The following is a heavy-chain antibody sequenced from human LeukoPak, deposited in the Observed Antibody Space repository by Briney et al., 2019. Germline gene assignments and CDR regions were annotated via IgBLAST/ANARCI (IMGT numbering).Heavy chain of an antibody. CDR1: GGSFSGYY. J-gene: IGHJ4*02. V-gene: IGHV4-34*01. Sequence: SETLSLTCAVYGGSFSGYYWSWIRQPPGKGLEWIGEINHSGSTNYNPSLKSRVTISVDTSKNQFSLKLSSVTAADTAVYFCVRGSDDYNSSGYYYHLGDYWGQGTLVSVSS. D-gene: IGHD3-22*01. CDR2: INHSGST. CDR3: VRGSDDYNSSGYYYHLGDY.